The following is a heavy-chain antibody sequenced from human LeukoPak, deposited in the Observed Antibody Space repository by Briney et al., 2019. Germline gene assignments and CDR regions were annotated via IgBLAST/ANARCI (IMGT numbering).Heavy chain of an antibody. J-gene: IGHJ4*02. CDR1: GFTFSDHH. Sequence: GGSLRLSCAASGFTFSDHHMDWVRQAPGKGLEWVGRVRNKANTYTTNYAASVKGRFTISRDDPMNSLYLQMNSLKTEDTAVYYRVRVWRGYYFDYWGQGTLVTVSS. CDR3: VRVWRGYYFDY. V-gene: IGHV3-72*01. CDR2: VRNKANTYTT. D-gene: IGHD3-10*01.